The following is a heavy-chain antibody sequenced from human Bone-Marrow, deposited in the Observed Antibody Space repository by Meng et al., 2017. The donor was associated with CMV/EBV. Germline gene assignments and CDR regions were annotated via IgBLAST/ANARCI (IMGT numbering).Heavy chain of an antibody. CDR2: ISGSGDST. CDR3: ARRYCSSTSCYKGSANDY. V-gene: IGHV3-23*01. Sequence: GGSLRLSCAASGFTFSSCAMSWVRQAPGKGLEWVSSISGSGDSTYYADSVKGRFTISRDNAKNSLYLQMNSLRAEDTAVYYCARRYCSSTSCYKGSANDYWGQGTLVTVSS. CDR1: GFTFSSCA. J-gene: IGHJ4*02. D-gene: IGHD2-2*02.